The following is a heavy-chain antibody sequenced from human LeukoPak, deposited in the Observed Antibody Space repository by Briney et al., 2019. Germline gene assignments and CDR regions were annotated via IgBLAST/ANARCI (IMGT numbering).Heavy chain of an antibody. J-gene: IGHJ2*01. CDR2: IYTSGST. D-gene: IGHD3-22*01. V-gene: IGHV4-4*07. Sequence: PSETLSLTCTVSGGSISSYYWSWIRQPAGKGLEWIGRIYTSGSTNYNPSLKSRVTILVDTSKNQFSLKLSSVTAADTAVYYCARSARYYYDSSGYYLYWYFDLWGRGTLVTVSS. CDR1: GGSISSYY. CDR3: ARSARYYYDSSGYYLYWYFDL.